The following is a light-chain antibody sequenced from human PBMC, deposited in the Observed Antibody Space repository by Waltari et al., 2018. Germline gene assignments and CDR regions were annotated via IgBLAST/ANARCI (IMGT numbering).Light chain of an antibody. CDR1: QSISSN. CDR3: QQYNSWVT. V-gene: IGKV3-15*01. CDR2: AAS. Sequence: ELVMTLSPATISVSPSERATLSCRASQSISSNLAWYQQKPGQAPRLLLYAASTRATGIPARFSGSGSGTEFTITISSLQSEDFVLYYCQQYNSWVTFGGGTKVEIK. J-gene: IGKJ4*01.